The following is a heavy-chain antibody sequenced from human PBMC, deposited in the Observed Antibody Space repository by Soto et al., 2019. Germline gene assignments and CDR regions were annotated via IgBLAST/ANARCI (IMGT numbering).Heavy chain of an antibody. J-gene: IGHJ4*02. CDR1: GFSFSGNW. D-gene: IGHD6-19*01. CDR2: VNEDGSEK. V-gene: IGHV3-7*03. CDR3: ARLRSGWSIDY. Sequence: VGSLRLSCAASGFSFSGNWMTWVRQAPGKGLEWVANVNEDGSEKNYVDSVKGRFTISRDNAKNSLYLQVNSLTAADTAVYYCARLRSGWSIDYWGQGALVTVSS.